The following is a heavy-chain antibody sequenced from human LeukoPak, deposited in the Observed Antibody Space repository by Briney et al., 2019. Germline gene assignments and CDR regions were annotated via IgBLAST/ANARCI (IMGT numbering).Heavy chain of an antibody. CDR3: VKDSGYYDTSGKGWFDF. CDR2: IRSDGYTT. D-gene: IGHD3-22*01. V-gene: IGHV3-23*01. J-gene: IGHJ5*01. CDR1: GFTFSNYA. Sequence: GGPLRLSCVASGFTFSNYAMSWVRQAPGKGLEWVSAIRSDGYTTYNADSVKGRFAISRDNSKNSLSLQMNGLRAEDTAVYYCVKDSGYYDTSGKGWFDFWGQGSLVTVSS.